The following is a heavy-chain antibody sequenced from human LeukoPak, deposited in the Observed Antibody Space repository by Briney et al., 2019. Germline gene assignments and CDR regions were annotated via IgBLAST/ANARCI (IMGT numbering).Heavy chain of an antibody. CDR3: AKYYGAS. CDR1: GFTVSSNY. CDR2: IYSGGDT. Sequence: GGSLRLSCAASGFTVSSNYMTWVRQAPGKGLEWVSVIYSGGDTDYADSVKGRFTISRDNSRNTLYLQMNSLRAEDTAMYYCAKYYGASWGQGTLVTVSS. J-gene: IGHJ4*02. V-gene: IGHV3-53*01.